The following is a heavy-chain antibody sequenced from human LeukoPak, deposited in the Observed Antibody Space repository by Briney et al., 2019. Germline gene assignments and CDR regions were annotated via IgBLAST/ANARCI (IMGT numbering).Heavy chain of an antibody. J-gene: IGHJ6*03. CDR2: IYYSGST. CDR3: ARGHRYYYYYMDV. Sequence: SETLSLTCTVSGGSISSSSYYWGWIRQPPGKGLEWIGSIYYSGSTYYNPSLKSRVTISVDTSKNQFSLKLSSVTAADTAVYYCARGHRYYYYYMDVWGKGTTVTVSS. CDR1: GGSISSSSYY. V-gene: IGHV4-39*07.